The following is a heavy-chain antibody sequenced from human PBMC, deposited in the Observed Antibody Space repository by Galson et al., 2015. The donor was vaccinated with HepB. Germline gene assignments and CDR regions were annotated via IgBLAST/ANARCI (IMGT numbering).Heavy chain of an antibody. CDR3: ARGDAVTATLFDI. CDR2: IYYSGST. CDR1: GGSISSYY. J-gene: IGHJ3*02. Sequence: SEPLSLTCTVSGGSISSYYWSWIRQPPGKGLEWIGYIYYSGSTNYNPSLKSRVTISVDTSKNQFSLKLSSVTAADTAVYYCARGDAVTATLFDIWGQGTMVTVSS. V-gene: IGHV4-59*01. D-gene: IGHD2-21*02.